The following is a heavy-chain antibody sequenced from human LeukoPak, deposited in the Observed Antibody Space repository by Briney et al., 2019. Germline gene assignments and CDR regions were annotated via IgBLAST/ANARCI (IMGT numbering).Heavy chain of an antibody. J-gene: IGHJ4*02. D-gene: IGHD4-11*01. V-gene: IGHV3-30*02. CDR2: IPYDGSDK. CDR1: GFPFSSYG. Sequence: GGSLRLSCAASGFPFSSYGMHWVRQAPGKGLEWVAFIPYDGSDKFYADSVKGRSTISRDNSKNTLYLQMNSLRAEDTAVYYCAAMTSVTTGDYWGQGTLVTVSS. CDR3: AAMTSVTTGDY.